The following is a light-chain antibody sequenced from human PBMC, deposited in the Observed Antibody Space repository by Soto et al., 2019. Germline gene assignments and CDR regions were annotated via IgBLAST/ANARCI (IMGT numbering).Light chain of an antibody. CDR1: QSVSSS. CDR2: GAS. J-gene: IGKJ1*01. V-gene: IGKV3-15*01. CDR3: QKYAGSPRT. Sequence: MMTQSPATLSVSPGDRATLSCRASQSVSSSLAWYQQKPGQAPRLLIYGASTRATGIPARLSGSGSGTDLNLTINRVEPEDFAVYLCQKYAGSPRTCGQGTKVDIK.